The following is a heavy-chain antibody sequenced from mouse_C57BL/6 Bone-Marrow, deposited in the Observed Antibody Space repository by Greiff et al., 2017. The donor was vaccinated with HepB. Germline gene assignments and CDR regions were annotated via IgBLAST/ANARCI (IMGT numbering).Heavy chain of an antibody. CDR3: AVYGNYDY. Sequence: QQSGPELVKPGASVKISCKASGYAFSSSWMNWVKQRPGKGLEWIGRIYPGDGDTNYNGKFKGKATLTADKSSSTAYMQLSSLTSEDSAVYFCAVYGNYDYWGQGTTLTVSS. CDR1: GYAFSSSW. J-gene: IGHJ2*01. V-gene: IGHV1-82*01. CDR2: IYPGDGDT. D-gene: IGHD2-1*01.